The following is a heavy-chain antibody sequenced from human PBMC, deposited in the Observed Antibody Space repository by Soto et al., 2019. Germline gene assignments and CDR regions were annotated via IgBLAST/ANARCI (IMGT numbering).Heavy chain of an antibody. CDR2: VNHGGTS. J-gene: IGHJ6*02. CDR1: GGSFSGYY. Sequence: PSETLSLTCAVHGGSFSGYYWDWIRQPPGKGLEWIGEVNHGGTSNYNPSLKSRAIISVDTPKNQFSLKLTSVTAEDTALYFCGRSSFLRSGDLFHGWDVWGQGTTV. CDR3: GRSSFLRSGDLFHGWDV. D-gene: IGHD3-10*01. V-gene: IGHV4-34*01.